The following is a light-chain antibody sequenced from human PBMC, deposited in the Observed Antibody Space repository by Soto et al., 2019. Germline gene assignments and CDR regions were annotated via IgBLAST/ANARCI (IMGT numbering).Light chain of an antibody. CDR3: QQYNNWPPRT. Sequence: EIVMTQSPATLSVSPGERATLSCRASQSVSSNLAWYQQKPGQVPRLLIYGASTRATGIPARFSGSGSGTEFTLTLSSLQSEDFAVYYCQQYNNWPPRTFGQGTKVEIK. J-gene: IGKJ1*01. CDR2: GAS. V-gene: IGKV3-15*01. CDR1: QSVSSN.